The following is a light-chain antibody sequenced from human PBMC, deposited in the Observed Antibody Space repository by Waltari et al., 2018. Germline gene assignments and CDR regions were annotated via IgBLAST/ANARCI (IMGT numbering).Light chain of an antibody. V-gene: IGKV3-11*01. Sequence: EIVLTQSPATLSLSQGERATLSCRASQSVNEYLAWYQQIPGKAPRLLIYDASNRATGIPARFSGSGSGTDFTLTISRLEPEDFAIYYCHVRSNWPPVTFGGGTKVEIK. J-gene: IGKJ4*01. CDR2: DAS. CDR1: QSVNEY. CDR3: HVRSNWPPVT.